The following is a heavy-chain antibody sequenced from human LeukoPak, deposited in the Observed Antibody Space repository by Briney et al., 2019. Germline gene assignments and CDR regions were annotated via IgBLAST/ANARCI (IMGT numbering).Heavy chain of an antibody. CDR3: ARDGYSGSYSYYYYYMDV. CDR2: IYYSGST. D-gene: IGHD1-26*01. V-gene: IGHV4-59*01. Sequence: SETLSLTCTVSGGSISSYYWSWIRQPPGKGLEWIGYIYYSGSTNYNPSLKSRVTISVDTSKNQLSLKLSSVTAADTAVYYCARDGYSGSYSYYYYYMDVWGKGTTVTVSS. CDR1: GGSISSYY. J-gene: IGHJ6*03.